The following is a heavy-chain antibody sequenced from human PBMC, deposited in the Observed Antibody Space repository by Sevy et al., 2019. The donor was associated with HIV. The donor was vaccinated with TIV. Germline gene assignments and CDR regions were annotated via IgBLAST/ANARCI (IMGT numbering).Heavy chain of an antibody. V-gene: IGHV1-18*01. CDR1: GYTFTSYG. Sequence: ASVKVSCKASGYTFTSYGISWVRQAPGQGLEWMGWISAYNGNTNYAQTLQGRVTMTTDTSTSTAYMELRSLRSDDTSVYYCARDCSGGSCYSEHWFDPWGQGTLVTVSS. J-gene: IGHJ5*02. D-gene: IGHD2-15*01. CDR2: ISAYNGNT. CDR3: ARDCSGGSCYSEHWFDP.